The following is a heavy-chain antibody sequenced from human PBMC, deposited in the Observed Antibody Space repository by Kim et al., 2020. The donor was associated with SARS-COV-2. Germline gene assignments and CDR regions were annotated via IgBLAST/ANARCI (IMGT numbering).Heavy chain of an antibody. J-gene: IGHJ4*02. V-gene: IGHV4-34*01. CDR2: INHSGST. CDR1: GGSFSGYY. CDR3: ARLGLVRGDY. D-gene: IGHD3-10*01. Sequence: SETLSLTCAVYGGSFSGYYWSWIRQPPGKGLEWIGEINHSGSTNYNPSLKSRVTISVDTSKNQFSLKLSSVTAADTAVYYCARLGLVRGDYWGQGTLVTVSS.